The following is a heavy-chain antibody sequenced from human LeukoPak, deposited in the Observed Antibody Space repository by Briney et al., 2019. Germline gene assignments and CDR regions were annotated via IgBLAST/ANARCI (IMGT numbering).Heavy chain of an antibody. D-gene: IGHD3-22*01. J-gene: IGHJ3*02. CDR1: GGTFSSYA. Sequence: ASVKVSCKASGGTFSSYAISWVRQAPGQGLEWMGRIIPILGIANYAQKFQGRVTITADTSTSTAYMELSSLRSEDTAVYYCARQGYYYDSSGSPDACDIWGQGTMATVSS. V-gene: IGHV1-69*04. CDR3: ARQGYYYDSSGSPDACDI. CDR2: IIPILGIA.